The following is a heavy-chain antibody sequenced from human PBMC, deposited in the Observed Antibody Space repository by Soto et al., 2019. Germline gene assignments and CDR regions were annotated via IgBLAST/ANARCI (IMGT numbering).Heavy chain of an antibody. J-gene: IGHJ6*03. Sequence: LRLSCAASGFTFSSYAMSWVRQAPGRGLEWVSTIRGSGGSTDYADSVRGRFTISRDNSKYTLYLQMNSLRAEDTAVYYCAKAGGPSYYYYMDVWGKGTTVTVSS. CDR1: GFTFSSYA. V-gene: IGHV3-23*01. CDR3: AKAGGPSYYYYMDV. D-gene: IGHD2-15*01. CDR2: IRGSGGST.